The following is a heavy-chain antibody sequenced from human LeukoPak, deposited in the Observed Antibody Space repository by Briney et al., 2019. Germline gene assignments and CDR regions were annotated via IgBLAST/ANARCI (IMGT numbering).Heavy chain of an antibody. CDR1: GGSISSSSYY. J-gene: IGHJ4*02. D-gene: IGHD1-26*01. V-gene: IGHV4-39*01. CDR3: ARQAGEMVGATLDY. CDR2: IYYSGST. Sequence: SETLSLTCTVSGGSISSSSYYWGWIRQPPGKGLEWIGSIYYSGSTYYNPSLKSRVTISVDTSKNQFSLKLSSVTAADTAVYYCARQAGEMVGATLDYWGQGTLVTVSS.